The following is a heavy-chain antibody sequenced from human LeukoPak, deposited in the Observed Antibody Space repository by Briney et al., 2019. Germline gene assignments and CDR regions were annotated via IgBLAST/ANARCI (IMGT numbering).Heavy chain of an antibody. J-gene: IGHJ3*02. CDR1: GGSISSYY. CDR3: ARDGPIGGTWVAFDI. Sequence: PSETLSLTCTVSGGSISSYYWSWIRQPAGKGLEWIGRMYTSGSTNYNPSLKSRVTMSVDTSKNQFSLKLSSVTAADTAVYYCARDGPIGGTWVAFDIWGQGTMVTVSS. CDR2: MYTSGST. D-gene: IGHD1-26*01. V-gene: IGHV4-4*07.